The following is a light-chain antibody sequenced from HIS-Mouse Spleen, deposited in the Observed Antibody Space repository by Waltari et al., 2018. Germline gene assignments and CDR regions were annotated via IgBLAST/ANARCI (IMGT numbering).Light chain of an antibody. J-gene: IGLJ2*01. V-gene: IGLV3-19*01. CDR2: GKN. Sequence: SSELTQDPAVSVALGQTVRITCHVDSLRSYYASWYQQKPGQAPVLVIYGKNNRPSGIPDRFSGSSSGNTASLTITGAQAEDEADYYCNSRDSSGNHVVFGGGTKLTVL. CDR3: NSRDSSGNHVV. CDR1: SLRSYY.